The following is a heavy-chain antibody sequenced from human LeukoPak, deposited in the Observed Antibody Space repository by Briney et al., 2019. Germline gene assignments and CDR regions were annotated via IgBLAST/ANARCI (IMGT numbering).Heavy chain of an antibody. J-gene: IGHJ6*02. CDR2: ISADGRA. CDR3: ATWAFYHGLDV. V-gene: IGHV3-43*02. Sequence: GGPLRLSCVASGMNFEKYAMHWVRQRPGKGLEWVAVISADGRADHADSVKGRFTVSRDNSKESLFLDMSSLRDEDSALYYCATWAFYHGLDVWGQGTTVIVSS. D-gene: IGHD1-26*01. CDR1: GMNFEKYA.